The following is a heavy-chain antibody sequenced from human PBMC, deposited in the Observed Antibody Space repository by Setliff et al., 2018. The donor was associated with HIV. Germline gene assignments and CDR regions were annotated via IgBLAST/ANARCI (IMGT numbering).Heavy chain of an antibody. J-gene: IGHJ5*02. D-gene: IGHD3-3*01. CDR2: INHSGST. CDR1: GGSFSGYY. V-gene: IGHV4-34*01. CDR3: ARTPYDFWSGYSWFDP. Sequence: SETLSLTCAVYGGSFSGYYWSWIRQPPGKGLEWIGEINHSGSTNYNPSLKSRVTISVDTSKNQFSLKLSSVTAADTAVYYCARTPYDFWSGYSWFDPWGQGTLVTVSS.